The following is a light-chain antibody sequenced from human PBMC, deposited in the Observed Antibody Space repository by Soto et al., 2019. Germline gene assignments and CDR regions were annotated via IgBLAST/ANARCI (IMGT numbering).Light chain of an antibody. CDR3: QQDNSFPLT. J-gene: IGKJ4*01. Sequence: DIQMTQSPSSVSASVGDRVSITCRASQGISNWLAWYQQKPGRAPKLLIYTGSSLQSGVPSRFSVTGSGTDFTLTISSLQPEDVATYYCQQDNSFPLTFGGGTKVEIK. CDR1: QGISNW. CDR2: TGS. V-gene: IGKV1-12*01.